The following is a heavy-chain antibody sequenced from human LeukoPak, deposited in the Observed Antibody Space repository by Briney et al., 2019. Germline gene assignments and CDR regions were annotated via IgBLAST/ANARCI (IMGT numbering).Heavy chain of an antibody. CDR2: IYYSGST. Sequence: SETLSLTCTVSGGSISSYYWSWIRQPPGKGLEWIGYIYYSGSTNYNPSLKSRVTISVDTSKNQFSLPLSSVTAADTAVYYCARSGGNGYDYYYMDVWGTGTTVTVSS. CDR1: GGSISSYY. J-gene: IGHJ6*03. CDR3: ARSGGNGYDYYYMDV. V-gene: IGHV4-59*01. D-gene: IGHD4-23*01.